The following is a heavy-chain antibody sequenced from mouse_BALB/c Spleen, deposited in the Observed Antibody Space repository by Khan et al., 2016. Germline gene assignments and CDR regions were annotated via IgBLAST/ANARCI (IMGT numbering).Heavy chain of an antibody. CDR3: AKGRRKAWFAY. J-gene: IGHJ3*01. CDR2: ISYSGYT. Sequence: EVQLQESGPGLVKPSQSLSLTCTVTGYSITSDYAWNWIRQFPGNKLEWMGYISYSGYTTYNPSLKSRISITRDTSKNQFSLQLNSVTTEDTATXYCAKGRRKAWFAYWGQGTLVTVSA. CDR1: GYSITSDYA. V-gene: IGHV3-2*02.